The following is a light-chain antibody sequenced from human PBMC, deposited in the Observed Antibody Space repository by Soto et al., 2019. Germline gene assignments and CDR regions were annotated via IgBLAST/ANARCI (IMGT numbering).Light chain of an antibody. CDR2: EVS. J-gene: IGLJ3*02. Sequence: QSALTQPPSASGSPGQSVTISCTGTSSDVGAYKYVSWYQQYPGKAPKLMIYEVSKRPSGVPDGFSGSKSGNTASLTVSGLQAEDEADYYCTSYVGSNIWVFGRGTKLTVL. V-gene: IGLV2-8*01. CDR1: SSDVGAYKY. CDR3: TSYVGSNIWV.